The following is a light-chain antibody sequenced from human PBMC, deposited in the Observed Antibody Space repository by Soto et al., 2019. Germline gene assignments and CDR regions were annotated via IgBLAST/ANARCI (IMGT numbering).Light chain of an antibody. CDR1: SSDVGGYKY. J-gene: IGLJ1*01. Sequence: QSVLTQPASVSGSPGQSITISCTGTSSDVGGYKYVSWYQQHPGKAPKLMIYEVSNRPSGVSNRFSGSKSGNTASLTISGLQAEDEADYYCSSYTSSSTTLYVFGTGTKVNVL. CDR2: EVS. CDR3: SSYTSSSTTLYV. V-gene: IGLV2-14*01.